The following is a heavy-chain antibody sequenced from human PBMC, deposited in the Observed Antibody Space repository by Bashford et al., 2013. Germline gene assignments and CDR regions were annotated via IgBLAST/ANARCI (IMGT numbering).Heavy chain of an antibody. D-gene: IGHD3-3*01. Sequence: PSVKVSCKASGYTFTSYGYQLGVRQAPGQGLEWMGMDQRLTMVTQTMHRSSRGRVTMTTDTSTSTAYMELRSLRSDDTAVYYCARFTIFGVADDYWAREPWSPRLL. CDR3: ARFTIFGVADDY. CDR1: GYTFTSYG. J-gene: IGHJ4*02. CDR2: QRLTMVT. V-gene: IGHV1-18*01.